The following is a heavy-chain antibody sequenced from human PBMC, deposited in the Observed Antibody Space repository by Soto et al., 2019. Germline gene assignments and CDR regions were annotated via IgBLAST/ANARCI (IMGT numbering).Heavy chain of an antibody. V-gene: IGHV1-18*04. J-gene: IGHJ6*02. D-gene: IGHD2-2*02. CDR2: ISAYNGNT. CDR1: GYTFTSYG. Sequence: GASVKVSCKASGYTFTSYGISWVRQAPGQGLEWMGWISAYNGNTNYAQKLQGRVTMTTDTSTSTAYMELRSLRSDDTAVYYCARAKVPAAIKEFYYYGMDVWGEGTTVTVS. CDR3: ARAKVPAAIKEFYYYGMDV.